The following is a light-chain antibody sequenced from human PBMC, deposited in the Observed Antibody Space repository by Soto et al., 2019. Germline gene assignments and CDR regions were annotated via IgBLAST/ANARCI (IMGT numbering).Light chain of an antibody. CDR3: QQLDSYPRT. V-gene: IGKV1-9*01. CDR2: TAS. CDR1: QGISSY. J-gene: IGKJ1*01. Sequence: DIQLTQSPSFLCASVGDRVTITCRASQGISSYLAWYQLKPGKAPKLLISTASSLQSGVPSRFSGSGSGTEFTLTISSLQPEDFATYYCQQLDSYPRTFGQGTKVDIK.